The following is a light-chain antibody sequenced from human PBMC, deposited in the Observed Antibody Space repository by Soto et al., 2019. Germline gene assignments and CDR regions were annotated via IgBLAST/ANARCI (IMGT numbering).Light chain of an antibody. J-gene: IGKJ3*01. Sequence: DIQMTQSPSSLSASVGDRVTITCQASQYITNYLNWYQQEPGKAPKLLIYDASNLATGVPSRFSGSGSGTYFTLTISSLQPEDIATYYCQQYDNLPLTFGPGTKVDVK. CDR2: DAS. CDR3: QQYDNLPLT. CDR1: QYITNY. V-gene: IGKV1-33*01.